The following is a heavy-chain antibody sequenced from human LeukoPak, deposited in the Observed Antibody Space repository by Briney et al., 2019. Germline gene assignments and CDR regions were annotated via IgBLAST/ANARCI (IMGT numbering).Heavy chain of an antibody. V-gene: IGHV3-9*03. CDR3: AKDFATRPLRAFDI. Sequence: GGSLRLSCAASGFTFDDYAMHWVRQAPGKGLEWVSGISWNSGSTEYADSVKGRFTISRDNAKNSLYLQMNSLRAEDMALYYCAKDFATRPLRAFDIWGQGTMVTVSS. J-gene: IGHJ3*02. CDR1: GFTFDDYA. CDR2: ISWNSGST.